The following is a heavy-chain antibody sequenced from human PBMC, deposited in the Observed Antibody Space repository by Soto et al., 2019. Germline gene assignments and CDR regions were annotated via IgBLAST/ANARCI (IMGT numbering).Heavy chain of an antibody. CDR3: ARWPRLLDS. V-gene: IGHV3-74*01. D-gene: IGHD6-6*01. CDR2: MNPDGSAI. CDR1: GFTFSSSW. J-gene: IGHJ4*02. Sequence: EVQLVESGGGLVQPGGSLRLSCVVSGFTFSSSWMHWVRQGPGKGLVWVSRMNPDGSAINYADSVKGRFTTSRDNAKNILYLQMNSLRAEDTAVYYCARWPRLLDSWGQGTLVTVSS.